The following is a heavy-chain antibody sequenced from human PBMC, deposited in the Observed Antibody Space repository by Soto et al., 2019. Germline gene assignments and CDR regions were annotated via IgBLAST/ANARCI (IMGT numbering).Heavy chain of an antibody. V-gene: IGHV4-34*01. CDR1: GGSFGVHD. D-gene: IGHD6-13*01. Sequence: ASVLKPLSSAVDGGSFGVHDGSWIRQPPGKGLEWIGEINHSGSTNYNPSLKSRVTISVDTSKNQFSLKLSSVTAADTAVYYCARGRASNCSDYWGQGTLVTVSS. CDR2: INHSGST. CDR3: ARGRASNCSDY. J-gene: IGHJ4*02.